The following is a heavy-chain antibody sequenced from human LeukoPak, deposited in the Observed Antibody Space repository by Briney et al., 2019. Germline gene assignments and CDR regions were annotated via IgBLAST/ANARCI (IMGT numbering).Heavy chain of an antibody. CDR1: GYTFTSYG. V-gene: IGHV1-18*01. Sequence: ASVKVSCKASGYTFTSYGISWVPQAPGQGLEWMGWISAYNGNTNYAQKLQGRVSMTTDTSTSTAYMELRSLRSDDTAVYYCASQTRIYGDYLIDYWGQGTLVTVSS. D-gene: IGHD4-17*01. J-gene: IGHJ4*02. CDR3: ASQTRIYGDYLIDY. CDR2: ISAYNGNT.